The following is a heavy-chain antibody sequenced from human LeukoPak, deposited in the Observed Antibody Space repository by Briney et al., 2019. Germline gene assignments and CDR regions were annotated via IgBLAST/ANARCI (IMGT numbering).Heavy chain of an antibody. J-gene: IGHJ6*02. CDR3: ATYCSTTSCYRSRYMDV. Sequence: PGGSLRLSCAASGFTFGSYEMTWVRQAPGKGLEWLSYISSSGSTKYYADAVKGRFTISRDNAEDSLYLQMYSLRAEDTAVYYCATYCSTTSCYRSRYMDVWGQGATVTVSS. CDR2: ISSSGSTK. D-gene: IGHD2-2*01. V-gene: IGHV3-48*03. CDR1: GFTFGSYE.